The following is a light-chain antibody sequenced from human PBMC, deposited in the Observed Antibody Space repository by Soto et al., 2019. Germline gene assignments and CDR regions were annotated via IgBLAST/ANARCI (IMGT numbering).Light chain of an antibody. CDR3: QAWDSSTAHYV. V-gene: IGLV3-1*01. CDR1: KLGDKY. J-gene: IGLJ1*01. Sequence: SSELTQPPSVSVSPGQTASITCSGAKLGDKYACWYQQKPGQSPVLVIYQDSKRPSGIPERFSGSNSGNTATLTISGTQAMDEADYYCQAWDSSTAHYVFGTGTKVTVL. CDR2: QDS.